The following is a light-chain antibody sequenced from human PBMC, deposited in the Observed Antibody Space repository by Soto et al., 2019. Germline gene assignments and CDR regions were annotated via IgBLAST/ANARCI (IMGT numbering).Light chain of an antibody. V-gene: IGKV3-15*01. Sequence: EIVLTQSPGTLSLSPGERSTLSFMASQSVSSSYLAWYQQKPGQAPRLLIHGATTRATGIPARFSGSGSGTEFTLTISSLQSEDFAVYYCQQYNNWPRTFGQGTKVDIK. CDR3: QQYNNWPRT. J-gene: IGKJ1*01. CDR2: GAT. CDR1: QSVSSSY.